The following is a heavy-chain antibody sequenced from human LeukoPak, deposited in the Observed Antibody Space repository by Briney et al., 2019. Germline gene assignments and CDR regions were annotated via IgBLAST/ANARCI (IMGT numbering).Heavy chain of an antibody. Sequence: PSETLSLTCAVYGGSFSGYYWSWIRQPPGKGLEWIGEINHSGSTNYNPSLKSRVTISVDTSKNQFFLKLSSVTAADTAVYYCARGRYLPLYFDYWGQGTLVTVPS. J-gene: IGHJ4*02. CDR3: ARGRYLPLYFDY. D-gene: IGHD3-16*02. CDR1: GGSFSGYY. V-gene: IGHV4-34*01. CDR2: INHSGST.